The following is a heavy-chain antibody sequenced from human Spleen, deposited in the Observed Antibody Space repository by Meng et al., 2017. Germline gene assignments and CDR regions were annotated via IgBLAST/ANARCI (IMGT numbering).Heavy chain of an antibody. Sequence: SETLSLTCTVSGYSISSGYYWGWIRQPPGKGLEWIGSIYQSGSTYYNPSLKSRVTMSADTSKNQFSLKLTSVTAADTAVYYCARDRHSRGYWFFDFWGQGTLVTVSS. J-gene: IGHJ4*02. V-gene: IGHV4-38-2*02. CDR3: ARDRHSRGYWFFDF. D-gene: IGHD3-22*01. CDR2: IYQSGST. CDR1: GYSISSGYY.